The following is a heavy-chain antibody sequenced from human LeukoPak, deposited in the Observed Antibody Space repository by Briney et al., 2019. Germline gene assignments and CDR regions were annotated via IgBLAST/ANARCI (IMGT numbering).Heavy chain of an antibody. D-gene: IGHD3-10*01. CDR2: INHSGST. V-gene: IGHV4-34*01. CDR3: ARRGKTVYYYGSGSYYNGYMDV. Sequence: PSETLSLTCAVYGGSFSGYYWSWIRQPPGQGLEWMGEINHSGSTNHNPSLNSRVTISVDTSKNQFSLKLSSVTAANTAVYYCARRGKTVYYYGSGSYYNGYMDVWSKGTTVTISS. CDR1: GGSFSGYY. J-gene: IGHJ6*03.